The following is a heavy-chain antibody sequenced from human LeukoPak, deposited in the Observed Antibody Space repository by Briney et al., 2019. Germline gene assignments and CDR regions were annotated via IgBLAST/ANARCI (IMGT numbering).Heavy chain of an antibody. CDR2: INHSGST. V-gene: IGHV4-34*01. Sequence: SETLSLTCAVYGGSFSGYYGSWIRQPPGKGREWIGEINHSGSTNYNTCFKSRVTISVDTSKNQLSLKLSSVTAADTGVYYCERQRGLMKRAPFDYWGQGTLVTVSS. CDR3: ERQRGLMKRAPFDY. D-gene: IGHD2-8*01. J-gene: IGHJ4*02. CDR1: GGSFSGYY.